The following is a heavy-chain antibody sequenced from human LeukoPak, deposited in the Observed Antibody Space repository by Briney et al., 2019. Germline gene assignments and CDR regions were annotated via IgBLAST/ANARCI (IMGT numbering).Heavy chain of an antibody. J-gene: IGHJ4*02. CDR1: GFTFSSYG. CDR2: ISYDGSNK. V-gene: IGHV3-30*18. CDR3: AQGKYSSSWTDYFDY. D-gene: IGHD6-13*01. Sequence: GGSLRLSCAASGFTFSSYGMHWVRQAPGKGLEWVAVISYDGSNKYYADSVKGRFTISRDNSKNMLYLQMNSLRAEDTAVYYCAQGKYSSSWTDYFDYWGQGTLVTVSS.